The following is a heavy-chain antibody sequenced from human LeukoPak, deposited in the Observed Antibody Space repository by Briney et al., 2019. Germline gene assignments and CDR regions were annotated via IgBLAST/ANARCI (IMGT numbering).Heavy chain of an antibody. J-gene: IGHJ4*02. Sequence: PGGSLRLSCVASGFSFSSFWMHWVRPAPGKGLRWVSSINGDETSATYADSVKGRFSISRDNAKSTLYLQMNSLRDEDTAIYHCARGTGFSVFDFWGQGNLVTVSS. V-gene: IGHV3-74*01. CDR1: GFSFSSFW. D-gene: IGHD3/OR15-3a*01. CDR2: INGDETSA. CDR3: ARGTGFSVFDF.